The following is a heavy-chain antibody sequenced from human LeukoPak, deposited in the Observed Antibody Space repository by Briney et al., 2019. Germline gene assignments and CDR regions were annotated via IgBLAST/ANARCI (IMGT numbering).Heavy chain of an antibody. CDR3: ATVFDIVVVVAASYKDY. V-gene: IGHV3-23*01. CDR2: ISGSGGST. D-gene: IGHD2-15*01. J-gene: IGHJ4*02. Sequence: GGSLRLSCAASGFTFSSYAMSWVRQAPGKGLEWVSAISGSGGSTYYADSVKARFTISSDNSKNTLYLQMNSLRAEDTAVYYCATVFDIVVVVAASYKDYWGQGTLVTVSS. CDR1: GFTFSSYA.